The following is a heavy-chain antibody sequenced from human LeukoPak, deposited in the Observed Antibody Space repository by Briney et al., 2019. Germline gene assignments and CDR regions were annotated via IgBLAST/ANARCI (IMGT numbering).Heavy chain of an antibody. CDR3: ARHQYYDYVWGSYRYTDEKGYFDY. CDR1: GGSISSSSYY. Sequence: SETLSLTCTVSGGSISSSSYYWGWLRQPPGKGLEWIGSINYSGSTYYNPSLKSRVTISVDTSKNQFSLKLSSVTAADTAVYYCARHQYYDYVWGSYRYTDEKGYFDYWGQGTLVTVSS. D-gene: IGHD3-16*02. J-gene: IGHJ4*02. CDR2: INYSGST. V-gene: IGHV4-39*01.